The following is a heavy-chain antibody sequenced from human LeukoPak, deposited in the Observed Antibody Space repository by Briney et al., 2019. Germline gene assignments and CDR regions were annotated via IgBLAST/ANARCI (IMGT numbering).Heavy chain of an antibody. CDR3: ARDCSSTSCSGYYGMDV. J-gene: IGHJ6*02. V-gene: IGHV3-7*01. CDR2: IRQDGSEK. CDR1: GFTFSSYW. Sequence: GGSLRLSCAASGFTFSSYWMSWVRQAPGKGLEWVANIRQDGSEKYYVDSVRGRFTISRDNAKNSLYLQMNSLRAEDTAVYYCARDCSSTSCSGYYGMDVWGQGTTVTVSS. D-gene: IGHD2-2*01.